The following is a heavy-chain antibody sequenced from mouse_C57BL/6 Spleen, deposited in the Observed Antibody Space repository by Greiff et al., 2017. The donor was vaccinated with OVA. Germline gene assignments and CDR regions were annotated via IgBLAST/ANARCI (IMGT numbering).Heavy chain of an antibody. V-gene: IGHV1-26*01. CDR1: GYTFTDYY. J-gene: IGHJ2*01. CDR2: INPNNGGT. D-gene: IGHD1-1*01. CDR3: AGGSSPLYFDY. Sequence: VQLQQSGPELVKPGASVKISCKASGYTFTDYYMNWVKQSHGKSLEWIGDINPNNGGTSYNQKFKGKATLTVDKSSSTAYMELRSLTSEDSAVYYCAGGSSPLYFDYWGQGTTLTVSS.